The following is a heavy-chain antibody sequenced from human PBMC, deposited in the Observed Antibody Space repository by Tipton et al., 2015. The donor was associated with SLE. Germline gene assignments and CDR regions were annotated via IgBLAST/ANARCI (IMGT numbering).Heavy chain of an antibody. Sequence: SLRLSCAASGFSLSHYGMHWVRQAPGKGLEWLAFIRYDGSNQYYEDSVKARFTISRDTSKNILYLQMSSLRNEDTAVYYCARERVGATTWFDPWGQGTRSPSPQ. CDR3: ARERVGATTWFDP. J-gene: IGHJ5*02. V-gene: IGHV3-30*02. CDR2: IRYDGSNQ. CDR1: GFSLSHYG. D-gene: IGHD1-26*01.